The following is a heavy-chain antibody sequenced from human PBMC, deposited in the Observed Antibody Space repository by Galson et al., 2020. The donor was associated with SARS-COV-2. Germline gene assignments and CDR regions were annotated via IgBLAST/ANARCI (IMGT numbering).Heavy chain of an antibody. D-gene: IGHD1-26*01. CDR1: GYSISSGYH. CDR2: LYHSGNT. J-gene: IGHJ4*02. V-gene: IGHV4-38-2*01. CDR3: ARGNEFRPYSAFNN. Sequence: SETLSLTCDVSGYSISSGYHWGWIRQPPGKGLECLGSLYHSGNTYYNPSLESRVTISVDTSKNQFSLKLSSVTAADTAVYYCARGNEFRPYSAFNNWGQGTLVTVSS.